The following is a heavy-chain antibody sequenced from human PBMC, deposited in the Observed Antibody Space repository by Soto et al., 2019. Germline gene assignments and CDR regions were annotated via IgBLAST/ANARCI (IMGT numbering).Heavy chain of an antibody. D-gene: IGHD2-2*01. CDR2: INAGNGNT. CDR3: ARVLGYCSSTGCLNFDY. V-gene: IGHV1-3*01. CDR1: GYTFTSYD. J-gene: IGHJ4*02. Sequence: ASVKVSCKASGYTFTSYDINWVRQATGQGLEWMGWINAGNGNTKYAQKFQGRVTITRDTSASTAYMELSSLRSEDTAVYYCARVLGYCSSTGCLNFDYWGQGTLVTVSS.